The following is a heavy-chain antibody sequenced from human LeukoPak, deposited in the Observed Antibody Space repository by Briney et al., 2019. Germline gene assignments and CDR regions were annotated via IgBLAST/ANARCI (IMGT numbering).Heavy chain of an antibody. V-gene: IGHV4-4*02. CDR2: FYHSGST. J-gene: IGHJ5*02. D-gene: IGHD6-19*01. Sequence: SGTLSLTCAVSGGSISSSNWWSWVRQPPGKGLEWIGEFYHSGSTNYNPSLKSRVTISVDKSKNQFSLKLSPVTAADTAVYYCARTLQQQWLIAGGFDPWGQGPLVTVSS. CDR1: GGSISSSNW. CDR3: ARTLQQQWLIAGGFDP.